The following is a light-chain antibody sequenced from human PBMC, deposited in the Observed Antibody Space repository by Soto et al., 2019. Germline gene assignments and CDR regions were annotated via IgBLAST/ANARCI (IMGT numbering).Light chain of an antibody. CDR1: QSVSSR. V-gene: IGKV3-15*01. CDR3: QQYVSSPRT. Sequence: IVVTESPATLSVSKGERVTLSCRASQSVSSRLAWYQQKPGQSPRLLIYGASTRATGIPARFSGSGSGTEFTLTISGLEPEDFAVYYCQQYVSSPRTFGQGTKVDIK. CDR2: GAS. J-gene: IGKJ1*01.